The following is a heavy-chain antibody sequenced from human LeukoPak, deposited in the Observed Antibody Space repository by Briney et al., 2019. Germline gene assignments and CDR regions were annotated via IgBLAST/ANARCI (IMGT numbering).Heavy chain of an antibody. J-gene: IGHJ4*02. D-gene: IGHD2-21*01. CDR3: VRGAPYCDKSACSSPGHH. Sequence: ASVTVSCKASGYTFTSYGITWVRQAPGQGLEWMGWLNGYNGNTNDAQKFLDRVILTRDVSSTTAYLELRSLRPDDTAVYFCVRGAPYCDKSACSSPGHHWGQGTLVTVSS. CDR2: LNGYNGNT. V-gene: IGHV1-18*01. CDR1: GYTFTSYG.